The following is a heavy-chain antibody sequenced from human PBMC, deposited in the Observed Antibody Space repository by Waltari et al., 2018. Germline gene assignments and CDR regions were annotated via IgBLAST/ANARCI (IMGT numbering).Heavy chain of an antibody. Sequence: QVQLHQWGAGQLKPSETLSLTCAVSGESFLGYFWSWIRQSPGKGLEWLGAIHNSGSTNYNPALASRVSLSVDTTKKQFSLRLTSVTAADAAVYYCARYGEVPPNYFFDYWGRGTLVTVSS. CDR3: ARYGEVPPNYFFDY. CDR1: GESFLGYF. J-gene: IGHJ4*01. V-gene: IGHV4-34*01. D-gene: IGHD2-21*01. CDR2: IHNSGST.